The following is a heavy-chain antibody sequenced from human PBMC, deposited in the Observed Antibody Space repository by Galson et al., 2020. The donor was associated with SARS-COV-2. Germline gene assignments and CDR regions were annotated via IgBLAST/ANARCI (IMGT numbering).Heavy chain of an antibody. V-gene: IGHV4-31*03. D-gene: IGHD3-16*02. CDR2: IYYSGST. CDR1: GGSISSGGYY. Sequence: SETLSLTCTVSGGSISSGGYYWSWIRQHPGKGLEWIGYIYYSGSTYYNPSLKSRVTISVDTSKNQFSLKLSSVTAADTAVYYCATYKGSYDYVWGSYRDDAFDIWGQGTMVTVSS. J-gene: IGHJ3*02. CDR3: ATYKGSYDYVWGSYRDDAFDI.